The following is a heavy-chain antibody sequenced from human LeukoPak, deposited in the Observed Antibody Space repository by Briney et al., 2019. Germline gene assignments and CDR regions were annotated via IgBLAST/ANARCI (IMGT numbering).Heavy chain of an antibody. CDR2: ISSSGGTT. Sequence: GGSLRLSCAASGFTFSTYAVNWVRQAPGKGLEWVSAISSSGGTTYYADSVKGRFSISRDNSKNTLYLQMNSLRAEDTAVYYCARDVDSSGYYYLDYWGQGTLVTVSS. D-gene: IGHD3-22*01. J-gene: IGHJ4*02. V-gene: IGHV3-23*01. CDR3: ARDVDSSGYYYLDY. CDR1: GFTFSTYA.